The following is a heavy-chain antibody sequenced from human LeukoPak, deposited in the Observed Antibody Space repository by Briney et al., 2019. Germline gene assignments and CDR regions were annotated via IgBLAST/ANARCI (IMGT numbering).Heavy chain of an antibody. Sequence: ASVKVSCKASGYTFTGYYMHWVRQAPGQGLEWMGWINPNSGGTNYAQKFQGRVTMTRDTSISTAYMELSRLRSDDTAVYYCASSASSSWYDHSYGMDVWGQGTTVTVSS. CDR2: INPNSGGT. J-gene: IGHJ6*02. CDR3: ASSASSSWYDHSYGMDV. CDR1: GYTFTGYY. V-gene: IGHV1-2*02. D-gene: IGHD6-13*01.